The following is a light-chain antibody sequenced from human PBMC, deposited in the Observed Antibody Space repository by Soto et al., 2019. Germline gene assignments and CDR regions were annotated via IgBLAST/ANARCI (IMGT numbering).Light chain of an antibody. Sequence: HSALTQPASVSGSPGQSITISCTGTSSDVGGYNYVSWYQQHPGKAPKLMIYDVSNRPSGVSNRFSGSKSGNTASLTISGLRAEDEADYYCSSYTSSSTQFGGGTKVTVL. J-gene: IGLJ2*01. CDR1: SSDVGGYNY. CDR3: SSYTSSSTQ. CDR2: DVS. V-gene: IGLV2-14*01.